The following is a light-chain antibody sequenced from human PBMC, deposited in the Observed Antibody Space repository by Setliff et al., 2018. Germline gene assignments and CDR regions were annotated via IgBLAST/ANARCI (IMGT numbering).Light chain of an antibody. CDR3: CSHTRSSTWV. V-gene: IGLV2-14*01. CDR1: SSDVGGYKY. Sequence: QSALTQPASVSGSPGQSITISCTGTSSDVGGYKYVSWYQEHPGKAPKLMIYDVSKRPSGVSNRFSGSKSGNTASLTISGLQAEDEADYYCCSHTRSSTWVFGGGT. CDR2: DVS. J-gene: IGLJ3*02.